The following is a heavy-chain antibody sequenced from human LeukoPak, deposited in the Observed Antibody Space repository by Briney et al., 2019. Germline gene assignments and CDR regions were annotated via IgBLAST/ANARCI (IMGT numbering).Heavy chain of an antibody. Sequence: PSETLSLTCTVSGGSISSYYWSWLRQPPGKGLEWIGSIYYSGSTYYNPSLKSRVTISVDTSKNQFSLKLSSVTAADTAVYYCARRARTYGDSWFDPWGQGTLVTVSS. J-gene: IGHJ5*02. CDR3: ARRARTYGDSWFDP. V-gene: IGHV4-59*05. CDR1: GGSISSYY. D-gene: IGHD4-17*01. CDR2: IYYSGST.